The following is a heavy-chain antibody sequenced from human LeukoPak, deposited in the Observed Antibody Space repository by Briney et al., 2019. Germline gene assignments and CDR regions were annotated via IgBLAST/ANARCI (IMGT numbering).Heavy chain of an antibody. CDR3: ARDSAGDYWLDP. D-gene: IGHD7-27*01. Sequence: PSETPSLTCTVSGGPISGYYWNWIRQPPGKGLEWIGSIYYSGRTSFNGSLKTRITMSVDTSKNQFSLKLTSVTTADTAVYFCARDSAGDYWLDPWGQGTPVTVSS. CDR1: GGPISGYY. J-gene: IGHJ5*02. CDR2: IYYSGRT. V-gene: IGHV4-59*01.